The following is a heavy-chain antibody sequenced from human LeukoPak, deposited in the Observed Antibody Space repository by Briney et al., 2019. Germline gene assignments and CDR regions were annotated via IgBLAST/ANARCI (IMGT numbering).Heavy chain of an antibody. D-gene: IGHD3-22*01. V-gene: IGHV4-34*01. CDR3: ARIRQFAYYYDSSGLAGMDV. J-gene: IGHJ6*02. CDR1: GRSFSGYY. Sequence: SETLSLTCAVYGRSFSGYYWSWIRQPPGKGLEWIGEINHSGSTNYNPSLKSRVTISVDTSKSQFSLKLSSVTAADTAVYYCARIRQFAYYYDSSGLAGMDVWGQGTTVTVSS. CDR2: INHSGST.